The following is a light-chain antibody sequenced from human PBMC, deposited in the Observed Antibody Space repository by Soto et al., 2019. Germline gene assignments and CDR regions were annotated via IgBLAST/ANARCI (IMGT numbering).Light chain of an antibody. CDR1: QSVSSTY. CDR3: QQYGSSWK. V-gene: IGKV3-20*01. J-gene: IGKJ1*01. Sequence: IVLTQSPGTLSLSPGERATLSCRASQSVSSTYLAWYNQRPGQAPRLLIYGASSRATGIPDRFSGSGSGTDFTLTISRLEPEDFAVYYCQQYGSSWKFGQGTKVEIK. CDR2: GAS.